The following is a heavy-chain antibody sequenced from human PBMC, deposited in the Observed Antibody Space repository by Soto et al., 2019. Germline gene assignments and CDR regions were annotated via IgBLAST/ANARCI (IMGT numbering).Heavy chain of an antibody. Sequence: PSETLSLTCTVSGGSISSGGYYWTWIRQHPGKGLEWIGYIYYSGSTYYNPSLKSRVTISVDTSKNQFSLKLSSVTAADTAVHYYARGGWLTAYWGQGTLVTVSS. CDR1: GGSISSGGYY. CDR2: IYYSGST. D-gene: IGHD5-12*01. CDR3: ARGGWLTAY. J-gene: IGHJ4*02. V-gene: IGHV4-31*03.